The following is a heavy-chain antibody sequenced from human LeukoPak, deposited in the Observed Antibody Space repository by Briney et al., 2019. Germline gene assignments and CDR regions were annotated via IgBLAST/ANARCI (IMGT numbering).Heavy chain of an antibody. CDR2: FYYSGST. V-gene: IGHV4-39*02. J-gene: IGHJ4*02. CDR1: GGSISSSGFY. CDR3: AREGGPYRPLDY. Sequence: SETLSLTCTVSGGSISSSGFYWGWIRQPPGQGLEWIGSFYYSGSTYYNPSLKSRVTISVDTSKNQFSLKLSSVTAADTAVYYCAREGGPYRPLDYSGQGTLVTVSS.